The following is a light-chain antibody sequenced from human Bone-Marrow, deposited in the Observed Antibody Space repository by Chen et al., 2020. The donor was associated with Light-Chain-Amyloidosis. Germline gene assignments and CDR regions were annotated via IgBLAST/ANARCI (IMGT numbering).Light chain of an antibody. CDR2: EVT. V-gene: IGLV2-14*01. CDR3: SSYTITNTLV. Sequence: YALTQPASVSGSPGQSITISCTGTSSDVGGDNHVSWYQQHPDKAPKLMIYEVTNRPSWVPDRFSGSKSATTASLTISRLQTEDEADYFCSSYTITNTLVFGSGTRVTVL. J-gene: IGLJ1*01. CDR1: SSDVGGDNH.